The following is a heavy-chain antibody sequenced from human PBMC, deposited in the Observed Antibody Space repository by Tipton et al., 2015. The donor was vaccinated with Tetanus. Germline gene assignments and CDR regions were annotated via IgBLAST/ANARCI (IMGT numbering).Heavy chain of an antibody. J-gene: IGHJ4*02. Sequence: SLRPSCAASGFTFSNYGMNWVRQAPGKGLEWVSTIRSTSYYTYYADSVKGRFTISRDNSRSTLYLQMNSLRAEDTAVYFCAGVYYYDSVGPWGIDYWGQGTLVTVSS. CDR2: IRSTSYYT. CDR1: GFTFSNYG. CDR3: AGVYYYDSVGPWGIDY. V-gene: IGHV3-23*01. D-gene: IGHD3-22*01.